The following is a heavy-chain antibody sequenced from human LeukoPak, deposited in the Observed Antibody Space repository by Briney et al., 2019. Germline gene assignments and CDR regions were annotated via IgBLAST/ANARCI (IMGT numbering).Heavy chain of an antibody. Sequence: GGSLRLSCTASGFTFGDYAMSWVRQAPGKGLEWVSSISSSSSYIYYADSVKGRFTISRDNAKNSLYLQMNSLRAEDTAVYYCASHPSPGGIDPWGQGTPVTVSS. CDR1: GFTFGDYA. V-gene: IGHV3-21*01. CDR2: ISSSSSYI. CDR3: ASHPSPGGIDP. D-gene: IGHD3-16*01. J-gene: IGHJ5*02.